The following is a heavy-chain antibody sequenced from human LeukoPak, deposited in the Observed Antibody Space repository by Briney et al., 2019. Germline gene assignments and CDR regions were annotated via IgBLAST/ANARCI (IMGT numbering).Heavy chain of an antibody. CDR2: IYYSGGT. D-gene: IGHD4-11*01. Sequence: PSETLSLSCTVPGGSLSSYYWSWVREPPGKGLEWVGYIYYSGGTNYNPSLKRRATPTVDTSKNQAPLKPSSVTATATAVYYCARLTSNDSWNWFDPWGQGTLVTVSS. CDR1: GGSLSSYY. CDR3: ARLTSNDSWNWFDP. V-gene: IGHV4-59*01. J-gene: IGHJ5*02.